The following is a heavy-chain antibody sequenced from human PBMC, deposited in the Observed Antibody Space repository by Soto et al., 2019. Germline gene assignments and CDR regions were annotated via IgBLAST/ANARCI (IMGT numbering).Heavy chain of an antibody. D-gene: IGHD5-12*01. CDR1: GIKISDYY. Sequence: GGSLRLSCAASGIKISDYYMSWIRQVPGKGLEWLSYISTTGNTKYYLDSVKGRFTISRDNAKNSLYLEMNSLRAEDTAVYYCASQNNRDGYKIDYWGQGTLATVSS. V-gene: IGHV3-11*01. CDR3: ASQNNRDGYKIDY. CDR2: ISTTGNTK. J-gene: IGHJ4*02.